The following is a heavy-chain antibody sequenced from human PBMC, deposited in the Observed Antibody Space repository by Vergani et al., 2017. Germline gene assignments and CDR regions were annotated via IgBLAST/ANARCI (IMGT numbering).Heavy chain of an antibody. J-gene: IGHJ6*03. D-gene: IGHD3-10*01. Sequence: QVQLVQSGAEVKKPGASVKVSCKASGYTFTGYYMHWVRQAPGQGLEWMGWINPNSGGTNYAQKFQGRVTMTRDTSISTAYMELSSVTAADTAVYYCARVLSYMDVWGKGTTVTVFS. CDR2: INPNSGGT. CDR1: GYTFTGYY. V-gene: IGHV1-2*02. CDR3: ARVLSYMDV.